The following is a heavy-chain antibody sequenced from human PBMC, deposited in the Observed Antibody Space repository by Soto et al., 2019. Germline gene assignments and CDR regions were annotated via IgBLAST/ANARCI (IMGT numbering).Heavy chain of an antibody. CDR3: ASHYDFWSGYYSPYYYYGMDV. J-gene: IGHJ6*02. D-gene: IGHD3-3*01. CDR2: IIPIFGTA. V-gene: IGHV1-69*13. Sequence: SVKVSCKASGGTFSSYAISWVRQAPGQGLEWMGGIIPIFGTANYAQKFQGRVTITADESTSTAYMELSSLRSEDTAVYYCASHYDFWSGYYSPYYYYGMDVWG. CDR1: GGTFSSYA.